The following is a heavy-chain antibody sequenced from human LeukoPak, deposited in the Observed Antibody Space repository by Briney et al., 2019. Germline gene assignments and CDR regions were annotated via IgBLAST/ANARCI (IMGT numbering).Heavy chain of an antibody. CDR3: ARDRRYFGTRPPYYFDY. Sequence: SVKVSFKGSGYTFTDYYLQLVRHGPGQGLGWVGWINPNSGGKIYAQKFQGRVTVTRDTSINTAYMELSRLRSDDTAVYYCARDRRYFGTRPPYYFDYWGQGSLVTVSS. D-gene: IGHD3-9*01. CDR2: INPNSGGK. J-gene: IGHJ4*02. V-gene: IGHV1-2*02. CDR1: GYTFTDYY.